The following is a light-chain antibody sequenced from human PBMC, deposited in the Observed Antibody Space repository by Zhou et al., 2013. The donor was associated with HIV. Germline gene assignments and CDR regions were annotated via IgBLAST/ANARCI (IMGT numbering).Light chain of an antibody. V-gene: IGKV1-17*03. J-gene: IGKJ1*01. CDR2: GAY. Sequence: DIQMTQSPSAMSASVGDRVTITCRASQDISNFLAWFQQKPGKVPKRLIYGAYTLQSGVPSRFSGSGSGTEFTLTISSLQPEDFATYYCLQHKSYPLTFGQGTTVDMK. CDR1: QDISNF. CDR3: LQHKSYPLT.